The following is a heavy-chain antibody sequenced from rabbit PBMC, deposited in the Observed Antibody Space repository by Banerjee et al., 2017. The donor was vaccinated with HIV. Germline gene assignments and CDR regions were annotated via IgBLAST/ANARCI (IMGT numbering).Heavy chain of an antibody. J-gene: IGHJ4*01. Sequence: QEQLKETGGGLVQPGGSLTLSCTASGFDFSSDAMCWVRQAPGKGPEWIGYINYDGSIYYASWAKGRFTISKTSSTTVTLQMTSLTAADTATYLCARDLAGVIGWNFNLWGPGTLVTVS. CDR2: INYDGSI. V-gene: IGHV1S39*01. D-gene: IGHD4-1*01. CDR3: ARDLAGVIGWNFNL. CDR1: GFDFSSDA.